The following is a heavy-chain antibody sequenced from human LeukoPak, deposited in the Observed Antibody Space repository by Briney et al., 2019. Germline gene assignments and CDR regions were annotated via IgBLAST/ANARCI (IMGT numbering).Heavy chain of an antibody. J-gene: IGHJ4*02. V-gene: IGHV4-34*12. CDR3: ARGLIAVPNAAHYFDY. Sequence: SETLSLTCGVYGGSFSGYYWTWIRQSPGKGLEWIGEIIHSGRTNYNPSLKSRVAISVDTSKNQFSLKLSSVTAADTAVYYCARGLIAVPNAAHYFDYWGQGTLVTVSS. D-gene: IGHD6-19*01. CDR1: GGSFSGYY. CDR2: IIHSGRT.